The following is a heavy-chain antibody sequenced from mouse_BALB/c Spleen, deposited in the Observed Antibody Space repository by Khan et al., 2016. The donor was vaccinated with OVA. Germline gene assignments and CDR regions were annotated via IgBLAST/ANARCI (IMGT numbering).Heavy chain of an antibody. J-gene: IGHJ1*01. CDR1: GISITSGNYR. D-gene: IGHD1-1*01. Sequence: EVQLLESGPGLVKPSQTVSLTCTVTGISITSGNYRWSWIRQFPGNKLEWIGNIYYSGTVTYNPSLTSRTTITRDTSKNQFFLEMNSLTAEDTATYYGARDYGSLYWYFDVWGAGTTVTVSS. CDR3: ARDYGSLYWYFDV. V-gene: IGHV3-5*02. CDR2: IYYSGTV.